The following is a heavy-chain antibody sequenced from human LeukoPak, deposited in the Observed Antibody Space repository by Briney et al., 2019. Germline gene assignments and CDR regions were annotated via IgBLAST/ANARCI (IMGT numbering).Heavy chain of an antibody. J-gene: IGHJ4*02. CDR1: GGSISSYY. Sequence: PSETLSLTCTVSGGSISSYYWSWIRQPPGKGLEWIGYIYYSGSTNYNPSLKSRVTISVDTSKNQFSLKLSSVTAADTAVYYCARHSEQQLDYFDYWGQGTLVTVSS. CDR2: IYYSGST. D-gene: IGHD6-13*01. CDR3: ARHSEQQLDYFDY. V-gene: IGHV4-59*08.